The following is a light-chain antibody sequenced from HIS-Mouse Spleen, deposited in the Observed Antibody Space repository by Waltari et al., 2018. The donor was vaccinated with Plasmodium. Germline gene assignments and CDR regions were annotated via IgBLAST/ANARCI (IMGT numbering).Light chain of an antibody. J-gene: IGLJ2*01. CDR3: NSRDSSGNHRVV. CDR2: GKN. CDR1: SLRSYY. Sequence: SSELTQDPDVSVALGQTVRITCQGDSLRSYYASWYKQKPGQAPVLVTYGKNNRPSGIPDRFSGSSSGNTASLTITGAQAEDEADYYCNSRDSSGNHRVVFGGGTKLTVL. V-gene: IGLV3-19*01.